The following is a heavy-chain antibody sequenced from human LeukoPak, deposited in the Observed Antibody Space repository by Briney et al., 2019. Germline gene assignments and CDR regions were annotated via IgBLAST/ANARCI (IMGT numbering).Heavy chain of an antibody. D-gene: IGHD4-17*01. CDR1: GGSFSGYY. J-gene: IGHJ4*02. CDR3: ARGVTTVVPLLFDY. Sequence: KASETLSLTCAVYGGSFSGYYWSWIRQPPGKGLEWIGEINHSGSTNYNPSLKSRVTISVDTSKNQFSLKLSSVTAADTAVYYCARGVTTVVPLLFDYWGQGTLVTVSS. V-gene: IGHV4-34*01. CDR2: INHSGST.